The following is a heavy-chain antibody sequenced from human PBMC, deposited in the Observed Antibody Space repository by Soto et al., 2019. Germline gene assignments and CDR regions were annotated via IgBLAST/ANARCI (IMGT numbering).Heavy chain of an antibody. CDR2: ISAYNGNT. D-gene: IGHD6-13*01. CDR3: ATECAAARLDP. J-gene: IGHJ5*02. Sequence: ASVKVSCKASGYTFTSYGISWVRQAPGQGLEWRGWISAYNGNTNYAQNLQGRVTITTDTSTSTAYMELRSLRSDDTAVYYCATECAAARLDPWGQGTLVTVSS. CDR1: GYTFTSYG. V-gene: IGHV1-18*01.